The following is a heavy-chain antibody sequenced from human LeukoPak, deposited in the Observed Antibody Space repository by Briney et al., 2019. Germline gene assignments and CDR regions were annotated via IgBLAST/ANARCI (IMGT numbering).Heavy chain of an antibody. D-gene: IGHD3-22*01. CDR2: FSYNGDT. J-gene: IGHJ4*02. CDR3: AREIYDSSGYYGKN. CDR1: GDSIGNTTFY. Sequence: SETLSLTCTVSGDSIGNTTFYWAWIRQPPGKGLEWIGTFSYNGDTYYNPSLKSRVTLSIDTSKNQFSLKLSSVTAADTAVYYCAREIYDSSGYYGKNWGQGTLVTVSS. V-gene: IGHV4-39*02.